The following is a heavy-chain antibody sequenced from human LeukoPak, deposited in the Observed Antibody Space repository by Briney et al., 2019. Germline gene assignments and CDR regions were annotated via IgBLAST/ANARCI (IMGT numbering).Heavy chain of an antibody. CDR2: IRSKANSYAT. Sequence: PGGSLRLSCAASGFTFSGSAMHWVRQASGKGLEWVGRIRSKANSYATASAASVKGKFTISRDDSKNTAYLQMNSLKTEDTAVYYCTNLIAAAGNDAFDIWGQGTMVTVSS. CDR1: GFTFSGSA. CDR3: TNLIAAAGNDAFDI. J-gene: IGHJ3*02. D-gene: IGHD6-13*01. V-gene: IGHV3-73*01.